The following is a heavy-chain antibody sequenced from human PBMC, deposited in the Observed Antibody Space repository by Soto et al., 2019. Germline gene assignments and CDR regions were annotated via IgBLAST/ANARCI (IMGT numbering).Heavy chain of an antibody. Sequence: ASVKVSCKASGDTFTTYDINWVRQATGHGLEWMGWINPNSGNIGYAQRFQGRVTMTRDTAIRTAYMEVSSLRSDDTAVYYCAKDRGCSGGSCFRGQDYWGQGTQVTVSS. J-gene: IGHJ4*02. CDR1: GDTFTTYD. CDR3: AKDRGCSGGSCFRGQDY. V-gene: IGHV1-8*01. CDR2: INPNSGNI. D-gene: IGHD2-15*01.